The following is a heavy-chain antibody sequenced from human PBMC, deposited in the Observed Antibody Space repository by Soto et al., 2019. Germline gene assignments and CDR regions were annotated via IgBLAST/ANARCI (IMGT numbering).Heavy chain of an antibody. CDR1: GGSVSSSNW. V-gene: IGHV4-4*02. CDR2: IYHSGST. D-gene: IGHD2-15*01. Sequence: QVQLQESGPGLVKPSGTLSLTCAVSGGSVSSSNWWGWVRQPPGKGLEWIGEIYHSGSTNYNPSLKSRVTISVDKSKNQFSLKVNSVTAADTAVYYCATYAPDGYCGGGSCYDYWGQGTLVTVSS. CDR3: ATYAPDGYCGGGSCYDY. J-gene: IGHJ4*02.